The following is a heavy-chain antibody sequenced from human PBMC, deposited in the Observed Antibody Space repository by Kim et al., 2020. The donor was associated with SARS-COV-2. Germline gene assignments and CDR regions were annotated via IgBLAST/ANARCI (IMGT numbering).Heavy chain of an antibody. J-gene: IGHJ5*02. V-gene: IGHV4-59*01. CDR2: IYYSGST. CDR3: ARDRMWFDP. Sequence: SETLSLTCTVSGGSISSYYWSWIRQPPGKGLEWIGYIYYSGSTNYNPSLKSRVTISVDTSKNQFSLKLSSVTAADTAVYYCARDRMWFDPWGQGTLVTV. CDR1: GGSISSYY.